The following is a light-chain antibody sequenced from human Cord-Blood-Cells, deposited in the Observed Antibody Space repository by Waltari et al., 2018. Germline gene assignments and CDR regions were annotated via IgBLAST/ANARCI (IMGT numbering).Light chain of an antibody. V-gene: IGKV1-39*01. J-gene: IGKJ3*01. CDR1: QSISSY. CDR2: AAS. CDR3: QQSYSTLFT. Sequence: DIQMTQSPSSLSASVRHRVTITCRASQSISSYLNWYQQKPGKAPKLLIYAASSLQSGVPSRFSGSGSGTDFTLTISSLQPEDFATYYCQQSYSTLFTFGPGTKVDIK.